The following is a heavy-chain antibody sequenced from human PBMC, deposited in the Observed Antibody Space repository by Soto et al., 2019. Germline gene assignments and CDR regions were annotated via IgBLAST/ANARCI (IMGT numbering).Heavy chain of an antibody. Sequence: TSETLSLTCAVYGGSCSGYYWSWIRQPPGKGLEWIGDIYYSGSTYYNPSLRSRVTLSVDTSKKQFSLKLSSVTAADTAVYYCARNPNNGCDFDSWGQGTLVTVSS. V-gene: IGHV4-34*01. J-gene: IGHJ4*02. CDR1: GGSCSGYY. CDR2: IYYSGST. CDR3: ARNPNNGCDFDS. D-gene: IGHD5-12*01.